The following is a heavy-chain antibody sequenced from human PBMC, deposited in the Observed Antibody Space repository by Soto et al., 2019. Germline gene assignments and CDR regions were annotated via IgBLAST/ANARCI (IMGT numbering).Heavy chain of an antibody. J-gene: IGHJ5*02. V-gene: IGHV1-2*02. CDR2: INPNSGGT. D-gene: IGHD2-2*01. Sequence: QVQLVQSGAEVKKPGASVKVSCEASGYTFTGYYMHWVRQAPGQGLEWMGWINPNSGGTNYAQKFQGRVTMTRDTSISTAYMELSRLRSDDTAVYYCARDRSSTSWNNWFDPWGQGTLVTVSS. CDR3: ARDRSSTSWNNWFDP. CDR1: GYTFTGYY.